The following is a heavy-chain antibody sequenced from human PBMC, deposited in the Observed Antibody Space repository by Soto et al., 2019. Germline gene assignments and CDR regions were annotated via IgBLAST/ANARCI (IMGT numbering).Heavy chain of an antibody. CDR3: ARPRGRDGHNLGYYFDY. CDR1: GYTFTSYY. Sequence: ASVKVSCKASGYTFTSYYMHWVRQAPGQGLDWMGIINPSGGSTSYAQKFQGRVTMTRDTSTSTVYMELSSLRSEDTAVYYCARPRGRDGHNLGYYFDYWGQGTLVTVSS. V-gene: IGHV1-46*01. CDR2: INPSGGST. D-gene: IGHD2-15*01. J-gene: IGHJ4*02.